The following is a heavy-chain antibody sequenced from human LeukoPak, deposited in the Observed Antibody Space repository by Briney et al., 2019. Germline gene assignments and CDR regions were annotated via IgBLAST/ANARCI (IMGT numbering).Heavy chain of an antibody. V-gene: IGHV4-4*07. CDR2: IYISGSS. Sequence: PSETLSLTCTVSGASINSHYWSWIRQPAGKGLEWIGRIYISGSSNYNSSLQSRVTMSVDTSKNQFSLKLSSVTAADTAVYYCARALNPLPGTYYFDYWGQGTLVTVSS. CDR1: GASINSHY. J-gene: IGHJ4*02. CDR3: ARALNPLPGTYYFDY. D-gene: IGHD2-15*01.